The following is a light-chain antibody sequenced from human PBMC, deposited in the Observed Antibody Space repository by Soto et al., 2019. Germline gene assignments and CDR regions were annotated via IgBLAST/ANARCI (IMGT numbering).Light chain of an antibody. J-gene: IGKJ4*01. CDR3: QQYGSSLGVT. CDR2: GAS. V-gene: IGKV3-20*01. Sequence: ESRFMNYTSTLSLSPGERATDSCRASQSVSSSYLAWYQQKPGQAPRLLIYGASSRATGIPDRCSGSGSGTDFTLTISRLEQEDFAVYYCQQYGSSLGVTFGGGTKVDIK. CDR1: QSVSSSY.